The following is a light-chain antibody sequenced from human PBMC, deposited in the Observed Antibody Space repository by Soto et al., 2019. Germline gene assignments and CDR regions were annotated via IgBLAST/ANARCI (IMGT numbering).Light chain of an antibody. V-gene: IGKV1-39*01. J-gene: IGKJ2*01. Sequence: DIQMTQSPSSLSASVGDRVTITCRASQSISTYLNWYHQKPGKAPQLLIYDASSLQAGVPSRFSGGGSGTDFTLTIGGLQPEDFATYYCLQYNSLYTFGQGTKLDIK. CDR3: LQYNSLYT. CDR1: QSISTY. CDR2: DAS.